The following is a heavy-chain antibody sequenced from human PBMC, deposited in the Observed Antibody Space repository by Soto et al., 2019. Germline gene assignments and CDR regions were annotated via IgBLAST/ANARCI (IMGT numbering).Heavy chain of an antibody. Sequence: GESLKISCKGSGYSFTSYWISWVRQMPEKGLEWMGRIDPSDSYTNYSPSFQGHVTISADKSISTAYLQWSSLKASDTAMYYCARPVYGDYPARGDDAFDIWGQGTMVTVSS. CDR3: ARPVYGDYPARGDDAFDI. J-gene: IGHJ3*02. D-gene: IGHD4-17*01. CDR1: GYSFTSYW. CDR2: IDPSDSYT. V-gene: IGHV5-10-1*01.